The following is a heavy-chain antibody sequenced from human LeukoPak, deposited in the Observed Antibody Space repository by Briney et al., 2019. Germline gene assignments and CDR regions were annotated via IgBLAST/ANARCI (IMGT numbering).Heavy chain of an antibody. V-gene: IGHV3-7*01. CDR1: GFIFSGYW. CDR2: IKQDGSDQ. CDR3: AKNIAAPGRDSYYLYGMDV. Sequence: QPGGSLRLSCAASGFIFSGYWMTWVRQAPGKGLEWVASIKQDGSDQHYVDAVKGRFTISRDNAKNSLYLQMNNLRADDTAVYYCAKNIAAPGRDSYYLYGMDVWGQGTTVTVSS. J-gene: IGHJ6*02. D-gene: IGHD6-25*01.